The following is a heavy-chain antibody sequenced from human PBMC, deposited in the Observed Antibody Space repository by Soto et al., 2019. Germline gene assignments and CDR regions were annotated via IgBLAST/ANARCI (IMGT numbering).Heavy chain of an antibody. Sequence: ATLSLTCTVSGGSISSYYGSWIRQPAGKGLEWIGRIYTSGSTSYNPSLKSRVTMSVDTSKNQFSLKLSSVTAADTAVYYWARYQLPYYYYGMDVWGQGTTV. CDR3: ARYQLPYYYYGMDV. CDR2: IYTSGST. J-gene: IGHJ6*02. CDR1: GGSISSYY. D-gene: IGHD2-2*01. V-gene: IGHV4-4*07.